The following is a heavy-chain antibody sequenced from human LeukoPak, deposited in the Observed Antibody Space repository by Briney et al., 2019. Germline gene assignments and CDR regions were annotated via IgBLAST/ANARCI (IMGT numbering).Heavy chain of an antibody. V-gene: IGHV4-34*01. CDR3: ARDPKRMDVRWFDP. D-gene: IGHD3-10*02. Sequence: PSETLSLTCAVYGGSFSGYYWSWIRQPPGKGLEWLGEINHSGSTNYNPSLKSRVTISVDTSKNQFSLKLSSVTAADTAVYYCARDPKRMDVRWFDPWGQGTLVTVSS. CDR2: INHSGST. J-gene: IGHJ5*02. CDR1: GGSFSGYY.